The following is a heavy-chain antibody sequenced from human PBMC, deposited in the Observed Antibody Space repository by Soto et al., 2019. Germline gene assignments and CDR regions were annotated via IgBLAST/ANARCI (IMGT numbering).Heavy chain of an antibody. CDR3: ARDTSGYYWFDP. CDR2: MYNSGST. Sequence: SETLSLTCTVSGYSISSGYYWTWIRQPPGKGLEWIGSMYNSGSTFYNPSLRSRVTISLDTSKNQFSLKLSSVTASDTAVYYCARDTSGYYWFDPWGPGTLVTVSS. D-gene: IGHD5-12*01. J-gene: IGHJ5*02. V-gene: IGHV4-38-2*02. CDR1: GYSISSGYY.